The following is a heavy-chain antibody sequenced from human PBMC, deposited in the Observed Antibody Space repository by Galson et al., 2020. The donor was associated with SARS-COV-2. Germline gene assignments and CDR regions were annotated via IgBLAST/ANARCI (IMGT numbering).Heavy chain of an antibody. J-gene: IGHJ6*03. CDR2: IKSGGDT. CDR1: GGSFSGYS. D-gene: IGHD3-16*01. V-gene: IGHV4-34*01. Sequence: SETLSLTCAVYGGSFSGYSWTWIRQAPGKGLEWIGEIKSGGDTKYSPSLSSRVTLSVDTSRNQFSLKLTSVSVADRALYFCARGRQGVVPSPVLGLGPFYSYYYMDVWGKGTTVIVSS. CDR3: ARGRQGVVPSPVLGLGPFYSYYYMDV.